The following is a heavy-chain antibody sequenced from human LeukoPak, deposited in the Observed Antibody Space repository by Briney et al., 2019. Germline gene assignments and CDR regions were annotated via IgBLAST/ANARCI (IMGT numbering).Heavy chain of an antibody. CDR3: ARDRHGSGSAHSFDP. CDR1: GGSISSYY. D-gene: IGHD3-10*01. CDR2: IHYSGST. J-gene: IGHJ5*02. Sequence: TTSETLSLTCTVSGGSISSYYWSWIRQPPGKGLEWIAYIHYSGSTNYNPSLKGRVTISVDTSKNQFSLKLNSVTAADTAVYYCARDRHGSGSAHSFDPWGQGTLVTVSS. V-gene: IGHV4-59*01.